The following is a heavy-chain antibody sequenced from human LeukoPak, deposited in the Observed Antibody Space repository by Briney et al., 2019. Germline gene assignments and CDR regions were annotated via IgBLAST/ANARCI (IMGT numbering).Heavy chain of an antibody. D-gene: IGHD2-15*01. CDR2: IYYSGST. J-gene: IGHJ6*04. V-gene: IGHV4-59*01. Sequence: SETLSLTCSVSGASINGYYWNWIRQPPGKGLQWTGHIYYSGSTSYNLSLKSRVTIPVDTSKNQFSLKLTSVTDVDTAVYYCARGGVTATHYYYGMDVWGKGTTVTVSS. CDR1: GASINGYY. CDR3: ARGGVTATHYYYGMDV.